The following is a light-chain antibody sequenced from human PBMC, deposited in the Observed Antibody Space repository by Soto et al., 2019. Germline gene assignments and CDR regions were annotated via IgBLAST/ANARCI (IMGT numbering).Light chain of an antibody. CDR1: QSVGIS. CDR2: SAF. Sequence: DIVLTQSPGTLSLSPGERATLSCRASQSVGISLSWYQHKSGQPPRLLIYSAFNRATGIPERFRGSGAGTDCTLTISRLEPEEFAVYSGHQLGRFPRTVGQGTQV. CDR3: HQLGRFPRT. V-gene: IGKV3-20*01. J-gene: IGKJ1*01.